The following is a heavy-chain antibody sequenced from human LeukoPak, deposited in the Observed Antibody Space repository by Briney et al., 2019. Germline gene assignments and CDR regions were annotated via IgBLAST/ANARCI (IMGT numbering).Heavy chain of an antibody. V-gene: IGHV3-23*01. D-gene: IGHD5-12*01. CDR2: ISGCGGST. CDR3: AKVLESGYDFDY. J-gene: IGHJ4*02. CDR1: GFTFSSYS. Sequence: GGSLRLSCAASGFTFSSYSMNWVRQAPGKGLEWVSAISGCGGSTYYADSVKGRFTISRDNSKNTLYMQMNSLRAEDTAVYYCAKVLESGYDFDYWGQGTLVTVSS.